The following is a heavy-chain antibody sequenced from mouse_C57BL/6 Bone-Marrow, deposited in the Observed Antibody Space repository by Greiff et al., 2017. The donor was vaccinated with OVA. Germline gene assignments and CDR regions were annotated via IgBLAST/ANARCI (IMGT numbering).Heavy chain of an antibody. J-gene: IGHJ1*03. CDR3: ARRSNWYFDV. CDR2: ISSGGSYT. V-gene: IGHV5-6*01. Sequence: EVQGVESGGDLVKPGGSLKLSCAASGFTFSSYGMSWVRQTPDKRLEWVATISSGGSYTYYPDSVKGRFTISRDNAKNTLYLQMSSLKSEDTAMYYCARRSNWYFDVWGTGTTVTVSS. CDR1: GFTFSSYG.